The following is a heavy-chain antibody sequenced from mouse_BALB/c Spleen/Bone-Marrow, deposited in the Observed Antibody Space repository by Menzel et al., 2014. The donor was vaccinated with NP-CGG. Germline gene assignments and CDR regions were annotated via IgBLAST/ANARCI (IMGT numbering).Heavy chain of an antibody. Sequence: VKLVESGPGLVAPSQSLSITCTVSGFSLSRYSVHWVRQPPGKGLEWLGMIWGGGNTDYNSALKPRLSISKDNSKSQVFLKMNSLQTDDTAMYYCARNPGVTYYFDYWGQGTTLTVSS. D-gene: IGHD2-2*01. CDR1: GFSLSRYS. CDR3: ARNPGVTYYFDY. CDR2: IWGGGNT. V-gene: IGHV2-6-4*01. J-gene: IGHJ2*01.